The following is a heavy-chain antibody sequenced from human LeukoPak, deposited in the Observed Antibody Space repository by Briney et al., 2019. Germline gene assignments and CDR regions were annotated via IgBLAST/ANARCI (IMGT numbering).Heavy chain of an antibody. CDR3: ARVGGVSAAKGKWFDP. J-gene: IGHJ5*02. Sequence: GGSLRLSCAASGFTFSSYSMNWVRQAPGKGLEWVSYFSSSSSTIYYADSVKGRFTISRDNAKNSLYLQMSSLRAEDTAVYYCARVGGVSAAKGKWFDPWGQGTLVTVSS. CDR2: FSSSSSTI. CDR1: GFTFSSYS. D-gene: IGHD2-2*01. V-gene: IGHV3-48*01.